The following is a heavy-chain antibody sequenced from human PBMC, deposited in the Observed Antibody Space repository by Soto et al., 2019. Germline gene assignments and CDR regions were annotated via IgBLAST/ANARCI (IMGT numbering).Heavy chain of an antibody. J-gene: IGHJ6*01. Sequence: QVQLVQSGAEVKKPGASVKVSCKASGYSFTTHYLHWLRQAPGQGLEWMGVINPSSGSTTYGRSFQGRVTMGRDTSISTVNMELRGLSSEDTYVYYCARESIAACGNYYRGMDLWGQGTTLTVFS. D-gene: IGHD6-13*01. V-gene: IGHV1-46*01. CDR2: INPSSGST. CDR1: GYSFTTHY. CDR3: ARESIAACGNYYRGMDL.